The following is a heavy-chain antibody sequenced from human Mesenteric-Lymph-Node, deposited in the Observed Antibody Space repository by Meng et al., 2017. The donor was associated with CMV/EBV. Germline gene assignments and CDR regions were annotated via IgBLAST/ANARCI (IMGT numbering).Heavy chain of an antibody. CDR3: ARDSGSQIS. D-gene: IGHD3-10*01. J-gene: IGHJ5*02. V-gene: IGHV4-61*01. CDR1: GGSVKSGNYY. Sequence: LTCPVSGGSVKSGNYYWTWSRQPQGKGMEWIGYIYRDRSNNYKPSLKSRVSISVDTPNNQFSLKLTSVTAADTAIYYCARDSGSQISWGQGTLVTVSS. CDR2: IYRDRSN.